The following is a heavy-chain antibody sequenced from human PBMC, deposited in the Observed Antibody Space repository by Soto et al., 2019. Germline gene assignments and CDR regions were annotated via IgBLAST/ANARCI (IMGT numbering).Heavy chain of an antibody. CDR2: TCSRANGYN. CDR1: GDSVSSNSAA. Sequence: SQTLSLTCAISGDSVSSNSAAWNWIRKSPSRGVEWLGWTCSRANGYNDYAVSVKSRITINPDTPKNQFSLQLNSVTPEDTAVHYCGRASLRFLEWLLGYWGQGTLVTAPQ. V-gene: IGHV6-1*01. D-gene: IGHD3-3*01. J-gene: IGHJ4*02. CDR3: GRASLRFLEWLLGY.